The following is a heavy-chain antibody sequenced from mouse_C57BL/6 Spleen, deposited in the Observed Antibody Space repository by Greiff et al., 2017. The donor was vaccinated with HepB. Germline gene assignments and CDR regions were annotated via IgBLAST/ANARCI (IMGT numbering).Heavy chain of an antibody. Sequence: VKLQESGPGLVAPSQSLSITCTVSGFSLTSYGVHWVRQPPGKGLEWLVVIWSDGSTTYNSALKSRLSISKDNSKSQVFLKMNSLQTDDTAMYYCARQYDYPYYAMDYWGQGTSVTVSS. CDR1: GFSLTSYG. J-gene: IGHJ4*01. CDR2: IWSDGST. CDR3: ARQYDYPYYAMDY. D-gene: IGHD2-4*01. V-gene: IGHV2-6-1*01.